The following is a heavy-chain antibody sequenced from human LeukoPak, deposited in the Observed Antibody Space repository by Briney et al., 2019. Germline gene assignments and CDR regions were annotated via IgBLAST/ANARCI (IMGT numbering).Heavy chain of an antibody. CDR2: ININGGRT. CDR1: GFTFSSST. Sequence: GGSLRLSCSVSGFTFSSSTMHWVRQAPGKGLEYVSSININGGRTYYADSVKGRFTISRDNSKNTLYLQMSSLRAEDTAVYYCVKDKWIDHWGQGTLVTVSS. CDR3: VKDKWIDH. V-gene: IGHV3-64D*09. J-gene: IGHJ4*02. D-gene: IGHD2-8*01.